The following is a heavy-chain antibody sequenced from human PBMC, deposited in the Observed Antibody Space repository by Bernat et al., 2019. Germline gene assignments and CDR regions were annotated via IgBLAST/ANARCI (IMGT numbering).Heavy chain of an antibody. D-gene: IGHD3-22*01. V-gene: IGHV1-3*01. Sequence: QVQLVQSGAEVKKPGASVKVSCKASGYTFTTYAMHWVRQAPGQRLEWMGWINAGNAYTKYSQKFQDRVTITRDTSASTAYMELSSLRSEDTAVFYCARGPYDSGGYYYGAFDIWGQGTRVTVSS. J-gene: IGHJ3*02. CDR2: INAGNAYT. CDR3: ARGPYDSGGYYYGAFDI. CDR1: GYTFTTYA.